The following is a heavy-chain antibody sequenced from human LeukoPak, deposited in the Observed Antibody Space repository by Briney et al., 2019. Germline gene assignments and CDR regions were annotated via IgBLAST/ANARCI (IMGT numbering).Heavy chain of an antibody. D-gene: IGHD1-26*01. Sequence: SETLSLTCTLSGGSISSSSYYWGWIRQPPGKGLEWIGSIYYSGSTYYNPSLKSRVTISVDTSKIQLSLKLSSVTAADTAVYYCARAPPYSGSRFDYWGQGTLVTVSS. J-gene: IGHJ4*02. CDR3: ARAPPYSGSRFDY. V-gene: IGHV4-39*07. CDR2: IYYSGST. CDR1: GGSISSSSYY.